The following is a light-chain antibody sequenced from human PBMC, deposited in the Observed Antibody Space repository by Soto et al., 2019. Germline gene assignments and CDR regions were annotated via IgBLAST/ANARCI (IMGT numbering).Light chain of an antibody. CDR2: AAS. CDR1: QSVRSD. J-gene: IGKJ1*01. V-gene: IGKV3-15*01. Sequence: EILMTQSPPTLSVSPGERATLSCRASQSVRSDLAWYQQKPGQAPRLLIYAASTRATGIPARFSGSGSGTEFTLTISSLQSEDFAVYYCQQYNNWPPCTFGQGTKVEIK. CDR3: QQYNNWPPCT.